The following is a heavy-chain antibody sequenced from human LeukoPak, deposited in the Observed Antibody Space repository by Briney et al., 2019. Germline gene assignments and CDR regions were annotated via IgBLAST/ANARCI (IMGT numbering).Heavy chain of an antibody. CDR2: IYHSGST. Sequence: SETLSLTCTVSGGSIANYYWSWIRQPPGKGLEWIGYIYHSGSTYYNPSLKSRVTISVDRSKIQFSLKLSSVTAADTAVYYCARVGAAAKHFDYWGQGTLVTVSS. CDR1: GGSIANYY. J-gene: IGHJ4*02. CDR3: ARVGAAAKHFDY. D-gene: IGHD6-13*01. V-gene: IGHV4-59*12.